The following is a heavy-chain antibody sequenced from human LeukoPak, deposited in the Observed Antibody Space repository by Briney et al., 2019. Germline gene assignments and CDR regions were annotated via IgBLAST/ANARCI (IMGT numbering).Heavy chain of an antibody. CDR2: INPNSGGT. Sequence: ASVKVSCKASGYTFTGYYMHWGRQAPGQGLEWMGRINPNSGGTNYAQKFQGRVTMTRDTSISTAYMELSRLRSDDTAVYYCARDPPTSYYYDSSGYYPDYWGQGTLVTVSS. J-gene: IGHJ4*02. CDR1: GYTFTGYY. V-gene: IGHV1-2*06. D-gene: IGHD3-22*01. CDR3: ARDPPTSYYYDSSGYYPDY.